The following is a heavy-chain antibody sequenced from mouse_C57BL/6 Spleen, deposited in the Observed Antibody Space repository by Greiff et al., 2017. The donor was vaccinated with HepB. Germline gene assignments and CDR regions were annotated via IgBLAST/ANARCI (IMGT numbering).Heavy chain of an antibody. CDR1: GYTFTEYT. J-gene: IGHJ2*01. CDR3: ARHGEGIYYDYGGDFDY. V-gene: IGHV1-62-2*01. D-gene: IGHD2-4*01. CDR2: FYPGSGSI. Sequence: QVQLKQSGAELVKPGASVKLSCKASGYTFTEYTIHWVKQRSGQGLEWIGWFYPGSGSIKYNEKFKDKATLTADKSSSTVYMELSRLTSEDSAVYFCARHGEGIYYDYGGDFDYWGQGTTLTVSS.